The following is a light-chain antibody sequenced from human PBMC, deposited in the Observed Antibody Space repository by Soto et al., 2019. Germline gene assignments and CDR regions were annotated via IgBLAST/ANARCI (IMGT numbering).Light chain of an antibody. CDR3: HQYGSSPYT. CDR2: VAS. J-gene: IGKJ2*01. V-gene: IGKV3-20*01. CDR1: QSVSSSY. Sequence: EIVLTQSPATLSLSPGERATLSCRASQSVSSSYLAWYQQKPGQAPSLLIYVASSRATGIPDRFSGSGSGTDFTLTINRLELEGFAVYYCHQYGSSPYTFVQGTKLEI.